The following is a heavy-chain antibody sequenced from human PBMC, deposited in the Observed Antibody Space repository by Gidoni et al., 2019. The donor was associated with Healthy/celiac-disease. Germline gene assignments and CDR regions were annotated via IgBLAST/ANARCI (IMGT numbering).Heavy chain of an antibody. D-gene: IGHD6-13*01. Sequence: EVQLLESGGGLVQPGGALRLSCAASGFTFSSYAMRWVRQAPGKGLAGVSSIGGSVGSTYDAASVKGRFTISRDNSKNTLYLQMNSLRAEDTAVYYCAKLLSSSWYPPQYFDYWGQGTLVTVSS. CDR3: AKLLSSSWYPPQYFDY. V-gene: IGHV3-23*01. CDR1: GFTFSSYA. CDR2: IGGSVGST. J-gene: IGHJ4*02.